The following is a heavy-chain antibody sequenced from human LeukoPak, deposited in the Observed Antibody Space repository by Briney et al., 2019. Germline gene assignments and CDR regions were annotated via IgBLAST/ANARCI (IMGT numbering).Heavy chain of an antibody. D-gene: IGHD3-22*01. V-gene: IGHV3-64*01. CDR3: ARVSHYYDSSGYYGY. J-gene: IGHJ4*02. Sequence: PGGSLRLSCAVSGFIFDDYGMSWVRQAPGKGLEYVSAISSNGGSTYYANSVKGRFTISRDNPKNTLYLQMGSLRAEDMAVYYCARVSHYYDSSGYYGYWGQGTLVTVSS. CDR2: ISSNGGST. CDR1: GFIFDDYG.